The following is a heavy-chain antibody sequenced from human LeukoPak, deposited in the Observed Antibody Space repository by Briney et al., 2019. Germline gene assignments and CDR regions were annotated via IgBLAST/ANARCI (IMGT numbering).Heavy chain of an antibody. J-gene: IGHJ5*02. CDR3: ARDSVVGGGLNNWFDP. CDR1: GYTFTSYY. Sequence: EASVKVSCKASGYTFTSYYMHWVRQAPGQGLEWMGIINPSGGSTSYAQKFQGRVTMTRDTSTSTVYMELSSLRSEDTAVYYCARDSVVGGGLNNWFDPWGQGTLVTISS. CDR2: INPSGGST. V-gene: IGHV1-46*01. D-gene: IGHD2-2*01.